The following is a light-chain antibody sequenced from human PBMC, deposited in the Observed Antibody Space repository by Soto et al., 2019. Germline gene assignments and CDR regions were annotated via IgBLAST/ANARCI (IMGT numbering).Light chain of an antibody. CDR3: QQLKSYPIS. Sequence: IQLTQSPSSLSASVGDRVTITCRASQDISALLACYQQKPGKATKLLIYAASTLQSGVPSRFSGSGSGPEFTLTISSLQPEDFATYYCQQLKSYPISFGQGTRLEIK. V-gene: IGKV1-9*01. J-gene: IGKJ5*01. CDR1: QDISAL. CDR2: AAS.